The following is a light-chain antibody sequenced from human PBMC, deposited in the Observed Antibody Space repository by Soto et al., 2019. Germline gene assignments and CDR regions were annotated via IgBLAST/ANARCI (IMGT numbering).Light chain of an antibody. Sequence: EIVLTQSPGTLSLSPGERATLSCRATESVVSSYLAWYQLKPGQAPMLLIYDASSRATGIPDRSSGSGSGTDFTLTISRLEPEDFAVYYCQQYGSIPWTFGQGTKVDIK. J-gene: IGKJ1*01. V-gene: IGKV3-20*01. CDR1: ESVVSSY. CDR2: DAS. CDR3: QQYGSIPWT.